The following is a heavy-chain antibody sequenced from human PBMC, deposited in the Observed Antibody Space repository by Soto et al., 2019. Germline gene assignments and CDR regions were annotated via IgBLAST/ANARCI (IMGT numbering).Heavy chain of an antibody. J-gene: IGHJ6*02. CDR1: GGTFSSYA. CDR2: TIPIFGTA. D-gene: IGHD5-18*01. Sequence: SVKVSCKASGGTFSSYAISWVRQAPGQGLEWMGGTIPIFGTANYAQKFQGRVTITADKSTSTAYMELSSLRSEDTAVYYCARELGRGYSYGYSPPSNPHRDKKRNYYYYGMDAWGQGTTVTVSS. CDR3: ARELGRGYSYGYSPPSNPHRDKKRNYYYYGMDA. V-gene: IGHV1-69*06.